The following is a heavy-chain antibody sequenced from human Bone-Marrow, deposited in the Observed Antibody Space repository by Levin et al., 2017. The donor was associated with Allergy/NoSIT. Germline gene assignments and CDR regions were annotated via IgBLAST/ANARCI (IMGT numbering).Heavy chain of an antibody. Sequence: NTSETLSLTCAVSGASISSDNWWSWVRQPPGKGLEWIGEIYSGTTNYNPSLKSRVTISVDKSKNHFSLKVTSVTAADTAVYYCARVPVYSYWFDPWGQGTLVTVSS. CDR3: ARVPVYSYWFDP. D-gene: IGHD4-11*01. V-gene: IGHV4-4*02. CDR2: IYSGTT. CDR1: GASISSDNW. J-gene: IGHJ5*02.